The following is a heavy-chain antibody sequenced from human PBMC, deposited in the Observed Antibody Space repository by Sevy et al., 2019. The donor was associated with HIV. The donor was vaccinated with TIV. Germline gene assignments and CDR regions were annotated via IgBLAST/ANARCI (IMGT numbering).Heavy chain of an antibody. CDR3: ARDRSRGIAARLPFDY. CDR1: GYTFTGYY. J-gene: IGHJ4*02. V-gene: IGHV1-2*02. Sequence: GESLKISCKASGYTFTGYYMHWVRQAPGQGLEWMGWINPNSGGTNYAQKFQGRVTMTRDTSISTAYMELSRLRSDDTAVYYCARDRSRGIAARLPFDYWGQGTLVTVSS. D-gene: IGHD6-6*01. CDR2: INPNSGGT.